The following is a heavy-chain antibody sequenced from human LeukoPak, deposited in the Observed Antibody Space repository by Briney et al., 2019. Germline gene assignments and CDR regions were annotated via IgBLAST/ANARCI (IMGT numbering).Heavy chain of an antibody. D-gene: IGHD4-17*01. CDR3: ARDLRTVTVYYFDY. CDR1: GGSISSSSYY. V-gene: IGHV4-39*07. Sequence: SETLSLTCTVSGGSISSSSYYWGWIRQPPGKGLEWIGSIYYSGSTYYNLSLKSRVTISVDTSKSQFSLKLSSVTAADTAVYYCARDLRTVTVYYFDYWGQGTLVTVSS. J-gene: IGHJ4*02. CDR2: IYYSGST.